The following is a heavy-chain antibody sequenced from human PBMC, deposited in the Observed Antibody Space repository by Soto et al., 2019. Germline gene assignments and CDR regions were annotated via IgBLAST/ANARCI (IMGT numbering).Heavy chain of an antibody. CDR1: GGSISRSTYY. Sequence: SETLSLTCTVSGGSISRSTYYWGWIRQPPGKGLEWIGSIYYSGSTYYRPSLKSRVTISVDTSKNQFSLKLSSVTAADTAVYYCARQVQAAIRLAWFDPWGQGNLVTVSS. CDR3: ARQVQAAIRLAWFDP. V-gene: IGHV4-39*01. D-gene: IGHD2-2*02. J-gene: IGHJ5*02. CDR2: IYYSGST.